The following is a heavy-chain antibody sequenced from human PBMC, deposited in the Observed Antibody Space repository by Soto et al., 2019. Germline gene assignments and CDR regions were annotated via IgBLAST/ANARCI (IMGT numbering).Heavy chain of an antibody. CDR1: GFTFSSYE. CDR2: ISSSGSTI. CDR3: APYPTWRGGLDY. J-gene: IGHJ4*02. V-gene: IGHV3-48*03. D-gene: IGHD3-3*01. Sequence: EVQLVESGGGLVQPGGSLRLSCAASGFTFSSYEMNWVGQAPGKGLEWVSYISSSGSTIYYADSVKGRFTISRDNAKNPLYLQMSSLRAEETAVYYCAPYPTWRGGLDYWGQGTLVTVSS.